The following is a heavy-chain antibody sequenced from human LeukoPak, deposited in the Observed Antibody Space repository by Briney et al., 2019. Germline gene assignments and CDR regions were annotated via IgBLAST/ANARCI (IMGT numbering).Heavy chain of an antibody. CDR2: ISSSSSTI. CDR1: GFTFSSYS. J-gene: IGHJ4*02. CDR3: ARGVRYCSGGSCYG. D-gene: IGHD2-15*01. V-gene: IGHV3-48*01. Sequence: GGSLRLSCAASGFTFSSYSMNWVRQAPGKGLEWVSYISSSSSTIYYADSVKGRFTISRDNAKNSLYLQMNSLRVEDTAVYYCARGVRYCSGGSCYGWGQGTLVTVSS.